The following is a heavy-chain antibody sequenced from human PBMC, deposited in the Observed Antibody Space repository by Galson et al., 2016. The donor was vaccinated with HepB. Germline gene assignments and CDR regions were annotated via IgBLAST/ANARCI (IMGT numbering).Heavy chain of an antibody. Sequence: SLRLSCAASGFIFNSHAMNWVRQAPGKGLEWVAVISYDGSNEYYADSVKGRFTISRDNSKNALYLHINSLRAEDTAVYYCARDRRGGSNTLDYWGQGTLVTVSS. D-gene: IGHD1-26*01. J-gene: IGHJ4*02. CDR1: GFIFNSHA. CDR3: ARDRRGGSNTLDY. CDR2: ISYDGSNE. V-gene: IGHV3-30-3*01.